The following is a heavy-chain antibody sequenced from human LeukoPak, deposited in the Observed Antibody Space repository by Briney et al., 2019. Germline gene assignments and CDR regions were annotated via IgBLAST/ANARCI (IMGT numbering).Heavy chain of an antibody. CDR2: ISYDGSNK. D-gene: IGHD2-2*02. CDR1: GFTFSSYA. J-gene: IGHJ6*02. CDR3: ARDGCSSTSCYKRYASGMDV. V-gene: IGHV3-30*04. Sequence: GGSLRLSCAASGFTFSSYAMHWVRQAPGKGLEWVAVISYDGSNKYYADSVKGRFTISRDNSKNTLYLQMNSLRAEDTAVYYCARDGCSSTSCYKRYASGMDVWGQGTTVTVSS.